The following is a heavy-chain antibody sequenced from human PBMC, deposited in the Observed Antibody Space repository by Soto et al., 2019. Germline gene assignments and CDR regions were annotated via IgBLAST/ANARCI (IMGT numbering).Heavy chain of an antibody. CDR1: GESFSGYY. CDR3: ARRRRGITMVRGTYAMDV. Sequence: QVQLQQWGAGLLKPSETLSLGCAVYGESFSGYYWNWIRQPPGKGLEWIGEITDSGSANYKPSLASRVTISVDTSKKQFSLRLNSVPAAEAAVYYCARRRRGITMVRGTYAMDVWGQGTTVTVSS. J-gene: IGHJ6*02. V-gene: IGHV4-34*01. CDR2: ITDSGSA. D-gene: IGHD3-10*01.